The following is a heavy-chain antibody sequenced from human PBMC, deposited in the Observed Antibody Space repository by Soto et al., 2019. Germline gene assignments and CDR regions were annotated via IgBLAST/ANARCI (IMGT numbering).Heavy chain of an antibody. V-gene: IGHV3-15*07. Sequence: GGSLRLSCAASGFTFSNAWMNWVRQAPGKGLEWVGRIKSKTDGGTTDYAAPVKGRFTISRDDSKNTLYLQMNSLKTEDTAVYYCTALPDYYDSSGYYYVDYWGQGTLVTVSS. J-gene: IGHJ4*02. CDR2: IKSKTDGGTT. CDR3: TALPDYYDSSGYYYVDY. D-gene: IGHD3-22*01. CDR1: GFTFSNAW.